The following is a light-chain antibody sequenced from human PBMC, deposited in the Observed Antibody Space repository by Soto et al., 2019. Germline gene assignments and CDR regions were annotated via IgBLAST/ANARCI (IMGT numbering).Light chain of an antibody. Sequence: DIQMTQSPSSLSASVGDRVTLTCRASQSISSYLNWYQLKPGRPPKLLIYFASSLQAGVPSRFSGAGSETDFTLTITDLQPEDFTSYFCLQTDSVPYPFGQGT. CDR3: LQTDSVPYP. J-gene: IGKJ2*01. V-gene: IGKV1-39*01. CDR1: QSISSY. CDR2: FAS.